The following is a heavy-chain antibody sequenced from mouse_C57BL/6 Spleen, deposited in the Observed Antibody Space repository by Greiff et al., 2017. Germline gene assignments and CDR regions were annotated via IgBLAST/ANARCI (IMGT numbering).Heavy chain of an antibody. V-gene: IGHV14-3*01. CDR2: IDPANGKT. CDR1: GFNFKNTY. CDR3: ARAGSSPWYVDV. J-gene: IGHJ1*03. D-gene: IGHD1-1*01. Sequence: EVQLQQSVAELVRPGASVKLSCTASGFNFKNTYMHWVKQRPEQGLEWIGRIDPANGKTKYDPKFQGKATITADTSSNTAYLQLSSLTSEDTAIDYCARAGSSPWYVDVWGTRTTVTVSS.